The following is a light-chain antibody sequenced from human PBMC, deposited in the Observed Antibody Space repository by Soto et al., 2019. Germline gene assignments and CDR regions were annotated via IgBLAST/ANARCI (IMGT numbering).Light chain of an antibody. V-gene: IGKV1-9*01. CDR1: QDISSY. CDR2: AAS. J-gene: IGKJ4*01. Sequence: IQLTQSPSSLSASVGDRVTITCRASQDISSYLGWYQQKPGKAPKLLIYAASTLQSGVPSRFSGSGSGTDFTLTINSLQPEDFATYFCQQLNNYPSAFGGGTK. CDR3: QQLNNYPSA.